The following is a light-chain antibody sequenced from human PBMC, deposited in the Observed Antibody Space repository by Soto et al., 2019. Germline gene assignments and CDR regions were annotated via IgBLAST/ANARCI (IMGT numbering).Light chain of an antibody. Sequence: EIVMTQSPATLSVSPGERATLSCRASQSVRSNLAWYQQKPGQAPRLLIYGASTRATGIPARFSGSGSGTEFTLIISSLHSEDFALYYCQQYNNWPALTFGGGTKVEIK. CDR2: GAS. CDR3: QQYNNWPALT. CDR1: QSVRSN. V-gene: IGKV3-15*01. J-gene: IGKJ4*01.